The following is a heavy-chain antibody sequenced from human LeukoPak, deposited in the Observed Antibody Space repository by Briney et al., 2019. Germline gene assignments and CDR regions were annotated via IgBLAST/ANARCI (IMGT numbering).Heavy chain of an antibody. CDR3: ASRGAAGPFSYYFDY. CDR1: GGSISSSNW. Sequence: PSGTLSLTCAVSGGSISSSNWWSWVRQPPGKGLEWIGEIYHSGSTNYNPSLKSRVTISVDKSKNQFSLKLSSVTAADTAVYYCASRGAAGPFSYYFDYWGQGTLVTVSS. CDR2: IYHSGST. D-gene: IGHD6-13*01. V-gene: IGHV4-4*02. J-gene: IGHJ4*02.